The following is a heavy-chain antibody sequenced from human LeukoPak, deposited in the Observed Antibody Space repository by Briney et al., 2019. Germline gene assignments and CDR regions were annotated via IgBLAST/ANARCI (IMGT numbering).Heavy chain of an antibody. CDR3: AKDRNTGIAVTYNWFDP. D-gene: IGHD6-19*01. Sequence: PGGSLRLSCAAYGFTFSSYAMSWVRQAPGKGLEWVSGISGSSGSGTTYYADSVKGRFTISRDNSKNTLYLQMNSLRGEDTAVYYCAKDRNTGIAVTYNWFDPWGQGTLVTVSS. J-gene: IGHJ5*02. CDR1: GFTFSSYA. CDR2: ISGSSGSGTT. V-gene: IGHV3-23*01.